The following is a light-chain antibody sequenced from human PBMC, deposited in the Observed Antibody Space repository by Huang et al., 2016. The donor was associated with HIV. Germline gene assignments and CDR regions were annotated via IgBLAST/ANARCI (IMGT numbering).Light chain of an antibody. CDR1: QNIRTY. CDR3: QQTYSTPS. J-gene: IGKJ2*01. Sequence: DIQMTQSPSSLSASVGDRVTITCRASQNIRTYLNWYQQKPGKAPNLLIYASSSLQSWVPSRFSGSGSGTDFTLTISSLEPADFATYYCQQTYSTPSFGQGTKLEI. CDR2: ASS. V-gene: IGKV1-39*01.